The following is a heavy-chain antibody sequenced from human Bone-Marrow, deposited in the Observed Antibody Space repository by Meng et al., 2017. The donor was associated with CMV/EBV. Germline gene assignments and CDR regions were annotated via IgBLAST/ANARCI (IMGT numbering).Heavy chain of an antibody. CDR3: ARDSTPIDY. Sequence: KVSCKTSGYGFSGNYMQWVRRAPGRGLEWMGWINPSSGVTRYAQKFQGRVTMTRDTSISTVYMELSSLTFDDTAVYYCARDSTPIDYWGPGTLVTVSS. D-gene: IGHD2-15*01. CDR1: GYGFSGNY. V-gene: IGHV1-2*02. CDR2: INPSSGVT. J-gene: IGHJ4*02.